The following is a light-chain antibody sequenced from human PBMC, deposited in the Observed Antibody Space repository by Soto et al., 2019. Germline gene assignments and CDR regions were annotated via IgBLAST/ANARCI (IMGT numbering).Light chain of an antibody. Sequence: EIVLTQSPGTLSLSPGERATLSCRASQRVTSTYLAWYQQKPSQAPRLLIYGASGRATGIPDRFSGSGSGTDFTLTISRLEPEDFAVYYCQQYDTSSWTFGQGTKVDIK. CDR3: QQYDTSSWT. V-gene: IGKV3-20*01. J-gene: IGKJ1*01. CDR2: GAS. CDR1: QRVTSTY.